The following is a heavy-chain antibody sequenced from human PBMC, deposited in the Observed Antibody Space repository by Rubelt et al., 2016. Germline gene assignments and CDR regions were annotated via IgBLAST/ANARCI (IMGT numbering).Heavy chain of an antibody. CDR3: ARGSYYFDY. Sequence: QVPGKGLVWVSRINSDGSSTSYVDSVKGRFTISRDNDKNTLYLQMNSLRDEDADVYYCARGSYYFDYWGQGTLVTVSS. J-gene: IGHJ4*02. CDR2: INSDGSST. V-gene: IGHV3-74*01. D-gene: IGHD2-21*01.